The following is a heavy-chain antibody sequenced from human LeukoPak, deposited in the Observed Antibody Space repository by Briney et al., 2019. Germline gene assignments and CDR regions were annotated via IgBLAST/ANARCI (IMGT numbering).Heavy chain of an antibody. CDR2: ISHDGANK. CDR1: GFIFSGYG. Sequence: GGSPRLSCAASGFIFSGYGMHWVRQAPGKGLEWVALISHDGANKFYTDSMKGRFTISRDDSKNTLSLQMNSLKLEDTAVYFCAGWGWKDGLRHGVDVWGQGTTVTVSS. D-gene: IGHD1-1*01. J-gene: IGHJ6*02. V-gene: IGHV3-30*03. CDR3: AGWGWKDGLRHGVDV.